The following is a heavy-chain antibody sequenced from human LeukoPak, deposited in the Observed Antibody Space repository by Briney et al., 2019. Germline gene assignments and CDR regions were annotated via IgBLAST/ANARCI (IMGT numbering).Heavy chain of an antibody. V-gene: IGHV1-2*02. Sequence: ASVKVSCKASGYTFTGYYMHWVRQAPGQGLEWMGWINPYSGGTNHAQRFHDRVTLTRDTSISTAYMEVSRLRSDDTAFYYCARDPSNTAPRLYFDYWGQGTLVTVSS. CDR2: INPYSGGT. D-gene: IGHD6-6*01. CDR3: ARDPSNTAPRLYFDY. J-gene: IGHJ4*02. CDR1: GYTFTGYY.